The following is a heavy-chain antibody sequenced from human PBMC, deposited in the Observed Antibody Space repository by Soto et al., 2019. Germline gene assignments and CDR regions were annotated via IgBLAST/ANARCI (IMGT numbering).Heavy chain of an antibody. CDR1: GGSISSGGYY. J-gene: IGHJ3*02. D-gene: IGHD5-12*01. CDR3: ASVIDIVATGGKAFEI. V-gene: IGHV4-31*03. CDR2: IYYSGST. Sequence: QVQLQESGPGLVKPSQTLSLTCTVSGGSISSGGYYWSWIRQHPGKGLEWIGYIYYSGSTYYNPSLKSRITISVATSKNQFSLKLSSVTAADTAVYYCASVIDIVATGGKAFEIWGQGTMVTVSS.